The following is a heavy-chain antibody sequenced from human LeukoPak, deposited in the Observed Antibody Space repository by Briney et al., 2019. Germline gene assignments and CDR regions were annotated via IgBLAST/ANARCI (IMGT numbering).Heavy chain of an antibody. J-gene: IGHJ4*02. CDR3: TRGGYSRGQGSPFDY. CDR2: MNTKTGTP. CDR1: GYTFSNYP. Sequence: ASVKVSCKASGYTFSNYPMIWVRQAPGQGLEWMASMNTKTGTPTYAQGFTGRFVFSLDTSVGTTYLQISSLKTEDTAVYYCTRGGYSRGQGSPFDYWGLGTLVTVSS. D-gene: IGHD6-19*01. V-gene: IGHV7-4-1*02.